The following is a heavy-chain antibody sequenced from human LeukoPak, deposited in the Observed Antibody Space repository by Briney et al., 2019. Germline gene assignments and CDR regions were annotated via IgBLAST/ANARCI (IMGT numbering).Heavy chain of an antibody. D-gene: IGHD3-22*01. V-gene: IGHV1-69*13. J-gene: IGHJ3*02. CDR1: GGTFSSYA. CDR3: ARAYYYDSSGYYYGAAFDI. CDR2: IIPIFGTA. Sequence: GASVKVSCKASGGTFSSYAISWVRQAPGQGLEWMGGIIPIFGTANYAQMFQGRVTITADESTSTAYMELSSLRSEDTAVYYCARAYYYDSSGYYYGAAFDIWGQGTMVTVSS.